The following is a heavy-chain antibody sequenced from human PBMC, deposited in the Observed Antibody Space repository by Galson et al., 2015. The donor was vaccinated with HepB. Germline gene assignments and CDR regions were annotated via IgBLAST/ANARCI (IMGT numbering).Heavy chain of an antibody. V-gene: IGHV3-13*01. Sequence: SLRLSCAASGFTFSSYDMHWVRQSTGEGLEWVSTIGSAGYTYYSDSATGRFTISRENAKNSLYLQMNSLRVGDTAVYYCARGSLADAEYIWGSYPIYAFDMWGQGTMVTVSS. D-gene: IGHD3-16*02. J-gene: IGHJ3*02. CDR2: IGSAGYT. CDR3: ARGSLADAEYIWGSYPIYAFDM. CDR1: GFTFSSYD.